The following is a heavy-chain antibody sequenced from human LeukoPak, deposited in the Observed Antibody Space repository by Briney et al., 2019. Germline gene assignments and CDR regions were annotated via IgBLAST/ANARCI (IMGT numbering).Heavy chain of an antibody. J-gene: IGHJ3*02. CDR3: ARDLGGNSSYRDAFDI. CDR2: INPNSGGT. CDR1: GYTFTGYY. D-gene: IGHD4-23*01. Sequence: ASVKVSCKASGYTFTGYYMHWVRQAPGQGLEWMGWINPNSGGTNYAQKFQGRVTMTRDTSISTAYMEVSRLRSDDTAVYYCARDLGGNSSYRDAFDIWGQGTMVTVSS. V-gene: IGHV1-2*02.